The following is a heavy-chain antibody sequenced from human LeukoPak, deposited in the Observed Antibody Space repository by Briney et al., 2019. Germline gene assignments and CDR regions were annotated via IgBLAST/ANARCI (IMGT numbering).Heavy chain of an antibody. Sequence: GGSLRLSCTASGFTFGDYAMSWVRQAPGKGLEWVGFIRSKANGGTTEYAASVKGRFTISRDDSKSIAHLQMNSLKTEDTAVYYCTRGRVATIAGADYWGQGTLVTVSS. J-gene: IGHJ4*02. V-gene: IGHV3-49*04. D-gene: IGHD5-24*01. CDR3: TRGRVATIAGADY. CDR2: IRSKANGGTT. CDR1: GFTFGDYA.